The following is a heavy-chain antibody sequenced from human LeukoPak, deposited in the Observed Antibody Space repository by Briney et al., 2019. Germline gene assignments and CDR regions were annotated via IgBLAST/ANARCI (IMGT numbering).Heavy chain of an antibody. CDR3: AKEGDGYRGDAFDI. J-gene: IGHJ3*02. CDR1: GFTFSGYT. V-gene: IGHV3-23*01. CDR2: ISGSGITT. D-gene: IGHD5-24*01. Sequence: GGSLRLSCAASGFTFSGYTMNWVRQAPGKGPEWVSSISGSGITTNYADSVKGRFTISREYSNNTLYLQMSSLRAEDTAVYYCAKEGDGYRGDAFDIWGQGTMVTVSS.